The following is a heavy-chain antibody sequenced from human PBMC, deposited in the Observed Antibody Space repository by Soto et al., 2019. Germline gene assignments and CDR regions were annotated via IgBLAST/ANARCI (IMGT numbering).Heavy chain of an antibody. Sequence: PGGSLRLSCAASGFAFSSYGMHLLRQAPGKGLERVAVISYDGSNKYYAESVKGRFTISRDNSKNTLYLRMNSLRAENTAVYYCAKDLHSSSYYFDYWGQGT. CDR1: GFAFSSYG. CDR3: AKDLHSSSYYFDY. D-gene: IGHD6-6*01. CDR2: ISYDGSNK. J-gene: IGHJ4*02. V-gene: IGHV3-30*18.